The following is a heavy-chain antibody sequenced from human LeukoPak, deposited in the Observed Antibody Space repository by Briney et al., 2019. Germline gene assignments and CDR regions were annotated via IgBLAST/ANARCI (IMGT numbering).Heavy chain of an antibody. J-gene: IGHJ4*02. CDR1: GGSISSGDNY. CDR3: ARGDLYSSSWYN. Sequence: SQTLSLTCTVSGGSISSGDNYWSWIRQPPGKGLEWIGYIYYSGSTYYNPSLKSRVTISVDTSKNQFSLKLSSMSAADTAVYCCARGDLYSSSWYNWGQGTLVTVSS. CDR2: IYYSGST. D-gene: IGHD6-13*01. V-gene: IGHV4-30-4*08.